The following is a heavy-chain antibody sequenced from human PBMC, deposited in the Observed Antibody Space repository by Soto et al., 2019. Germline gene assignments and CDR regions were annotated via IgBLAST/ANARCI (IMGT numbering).Heavy chain of an antibody. V-gene: IGHV1-8*01. D-gene: IGHD6-19*01. CDR1: GYTFTSYD. CDR3: AVSVEQWLVSYYYYYGMDV. CDR2: MNPNSGNT. Sequence: ASVKVSCKASGYTFTSYDINWVRQATGQGLEWMGWMNPNSGNTGYAQKFQGRVTMTRNTSISTAYMELSSLRSEDTAVYYCAVSVEQWLVSYYYYYGMDVWGQGTTVIVSS. J-gene: IGHJ6*02.